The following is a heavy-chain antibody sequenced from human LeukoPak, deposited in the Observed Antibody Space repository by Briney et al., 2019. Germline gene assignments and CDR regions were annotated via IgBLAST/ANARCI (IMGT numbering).Heavy chain of an antibody. Sequence: GGSLRLSCAASGFTFSSYGMHWVRQAPGQGLEWMGWIHPSTGNPTYAQGFTGRFVFSLDTSVSTTYLQISSLKAEDTAVYYCARAYQRLGELSLPNYWGQGTLVTVSS. J-gene: IGHJ4*02. D-gene: IGHD3-16*02. CDR3: ARAYQRLGELSLPNY. CDR2: IHPSTGNP. CDR1: GFTFSSYG. V-gene: IGHV7-4-1*02.